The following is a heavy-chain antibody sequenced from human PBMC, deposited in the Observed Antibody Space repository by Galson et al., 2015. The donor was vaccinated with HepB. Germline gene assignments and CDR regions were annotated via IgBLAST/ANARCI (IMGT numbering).Heavy chain of an antibody. CDR1: GFTFSSYG. CDR2: IWYDGSNK. CDR3: ARASRQSDIVVVPAAIAVAGASYYFDY. D-gene: IGHD2-2*02. V-gene: IGHV3-33*01. Sequence: SLRLSCAASGFTFSSYGMHWVRQAPGKGLEWVAVIWYDGSNKYYADSVKGRFTISRDNSKNTLYLQMNSLRAEDTAVYYCARASRQSDIVVVPAAIAVAGASYYFDYWGQGTLVTVSS. J-gene: IGHJ4*02.